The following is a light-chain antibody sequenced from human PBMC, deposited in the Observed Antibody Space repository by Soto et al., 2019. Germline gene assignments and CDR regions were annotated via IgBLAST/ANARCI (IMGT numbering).Light chain of an antibody. Sequence: TVLTQSPATLCVSPVERATLSWRASQSVSXTLALHQQRPGQAPRLLIYNAYNRATGIPPRLSGSGSATDFTLTISSLDPEDSAVYFFQQYTGPTTTFGQGTRLEIK. J-gene: IGKJ5*01. V-gene: IGKV3D-15*01. CDR3: QQYTGPTTT. CDR2: NAY. CDR1: QSVSXT.